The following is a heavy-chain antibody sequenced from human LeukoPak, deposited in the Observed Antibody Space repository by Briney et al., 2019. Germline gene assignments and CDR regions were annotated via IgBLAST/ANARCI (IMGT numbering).Heavy chain of an antibody. D-gene: IGHD3-10*01. CDR3: ASILRSSSGYYFDY. J-gene: IGHJ4*02. CDR1: GLTVSTNY. Sequence: GGSLRLSCAASGLTVSTNYTSWVRPAPGKGLEWVSVIYSGDTTFYADSVRGKFTISRDNSKNTLYLQMNSLRAEDTAVYYCASILRSSSGYYFDYWGQGTLVTVSS. CDR2: IYSGDTT. V-gene: IGHV3-66*01.